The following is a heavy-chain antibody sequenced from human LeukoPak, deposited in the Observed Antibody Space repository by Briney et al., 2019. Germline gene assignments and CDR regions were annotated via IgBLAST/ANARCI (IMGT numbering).Heavy chain of an antibody. Sequence: ASVKVSCKASGYTFTSYGISWVRQAPGQGLEWMGWISTYNGDTKYAEKLQGRVTMTTDISTRTAYMELRSLRSDDTAIYYCARGSSDFDHWGQGTLVTVFS. CDR1: GYTFTSYG. J-gene: IGHJ4*02. V-gene: IGHV1-18*01. CDR2: ISTYNGDT. D-gene: IGHD6-13*01. CDR3: ARGSSDFDH.